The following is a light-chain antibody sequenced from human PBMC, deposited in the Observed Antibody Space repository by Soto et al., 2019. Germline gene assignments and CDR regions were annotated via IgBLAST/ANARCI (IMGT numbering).Light chain of an antibody. CDR1: QSLVYIDGNTY. CDR3: MQGTLWPRT. V-gene: IGKV2-30*01. CDR2: KVS. Sequence: DVVMTQSPLSLPVTLGQPASISCRSSQSLVYIDGNTYLNWFQQRPGQSPRRLIYKVSNRDSGVPDRFNGSGSGTDFTLKISRVEAEDVGVYYCMQGTLWPRTFGQGTKLEIK. J-gene: IGKJ2*01.